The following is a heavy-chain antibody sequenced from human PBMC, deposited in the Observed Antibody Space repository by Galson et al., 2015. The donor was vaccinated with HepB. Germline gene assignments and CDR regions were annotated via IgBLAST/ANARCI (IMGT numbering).Heavy chain of an antibody. V-gene: IGHV1-18*01. J-gene: IGHJ4*02. CDR2: ISGNNVNT. CDR1: GYTFTSYR. Sequence: SVKVSCKASGYTFTSYRISWVRQAPGQGLEWMGWISGNNVNTNYAEKFQGRVTMTTDTSTSTAYMELRSLRSDDTAVYYCARVVGVTIGYWGQGTLVTVSS. CDR3: ARVVGVTIGY. D-gene: IGHD1-26*01.